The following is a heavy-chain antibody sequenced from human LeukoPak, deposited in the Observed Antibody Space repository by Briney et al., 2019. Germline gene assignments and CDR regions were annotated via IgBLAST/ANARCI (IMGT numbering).Heavy chain of an antibody. Sequence: SETLSLTCPVSGGPLSSYYWSWIRQPPGKGPEGIGDFYYSGSTNYNPSLKSRVTISVDTSKNQFSLKLSSVTAADTAVYYCARATCYYDSSGYLGPLPLDYWGQGTLVTVSS. D-gene: IGHD3-22*01. CDR1: GGPLSSYY. CDR3: ARATCYYDSSGYLGPLPLDY. V-gene: IGHV4-59*01. CDR2: FYYSGST. J-gene: IGHJ4*02.